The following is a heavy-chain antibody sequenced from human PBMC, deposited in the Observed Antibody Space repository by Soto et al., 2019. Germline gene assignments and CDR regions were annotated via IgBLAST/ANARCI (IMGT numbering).Heavy chain of an antibody. J-gene: IGHJ4*02. Sequence: SETLSLTCAVSGYSISSGYYWGWIRQPPGKGLEWIGSIYHSGSTYYNPSLKSRVTISVDTSKNQFSLKLSSVTAADTAIYYCASQDYDKSVYYFDYWGRGTLVTVSS. CDR2: IYHSGST. CDR3: ASQDYDKSVYYFDY. V-gene: IGHV4-38-2*01. D-gene: IGHD3-22*01. CDR1: GYSISSGYY.